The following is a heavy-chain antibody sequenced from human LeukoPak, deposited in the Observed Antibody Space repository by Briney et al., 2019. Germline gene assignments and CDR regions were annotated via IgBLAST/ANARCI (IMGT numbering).Heavy chain of an antibody. V-gene: IGHV3-21*01. CDR2: ISSSSSYI. CDR3: ARDRVEMATSGPFDY. CDR1: GFTFSNFW. Sequence: GGSLRLSCAASGFTFSNFWMHWVRQAPGKGLEWVSSISSSSSYIYYADSVKGRFTISRDNAKNSLYLQMNSLRAEDTAVYYCARDRVEMATSGPFDYWGQGTLVTVSS. D-gene: IGHD5-24*01. J-gene: IGHJ4*02.